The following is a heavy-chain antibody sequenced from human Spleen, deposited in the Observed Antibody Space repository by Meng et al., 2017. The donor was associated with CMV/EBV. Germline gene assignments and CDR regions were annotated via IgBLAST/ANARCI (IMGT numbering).Heavy chain of an antibody. V-gene: IGHV1-46*01. J-gene: IGHJ5*02. D-gene: IGHD1-26*01. Sequence: QVQLVQSGAEVRKPGASVKVSFKASGYTFTSYYMHWVRQAPGQGLEWMGIINPSGSITSYAQKFQGRVTMTRDTSTSTVYMELRSLRSDDTAVYYCARDREGAPDWSDLWGQGTLVTVSS. CDR3: ARDREGAPDWSDL. CDR2: INPSGSIT. CDR1: GYTFTSYY.